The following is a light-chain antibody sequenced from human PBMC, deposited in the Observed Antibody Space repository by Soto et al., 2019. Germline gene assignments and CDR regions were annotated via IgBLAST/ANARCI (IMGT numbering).Light chain of an antibody. CDR3: QQYGSSPRT. J-gene: IGKJ1*01. V-gene: IGKV3-20*01. CDR1: RSVGTF. Sequence: IVMTQSPATLSLSPGERATLSCRASRSVGTFLAWYQQKPGQAPRLLIYGASSRATVIPDRFSGSGSGTDFTLTISRLEPEDFAVYYCQQYGSSPRTFGQGTKVDIK. CDR2: GAS.